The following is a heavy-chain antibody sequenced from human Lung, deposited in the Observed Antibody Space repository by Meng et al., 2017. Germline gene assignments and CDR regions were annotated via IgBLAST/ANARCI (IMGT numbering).Heavy chain of an antibody. J-gene: IGHJ4*02. CDR2: MNPNSGDT. CDR1: GYTFTDYY. D-gene: IGHD6-6*01. Sequence: VQLVQSGAEVKRPGASVRVSCKASGYTFTDYYMQWVRQAPGQGLEWMGRMNPNSGDTKYAQKFQGRVTMTGYTSISTAYMELSRLTSDDTAVYYCAREGGSSSHFDYWGQGTLVTVSS. CDR3: AREGGSSSHFDY. V-gene: IGHV1-2*06.